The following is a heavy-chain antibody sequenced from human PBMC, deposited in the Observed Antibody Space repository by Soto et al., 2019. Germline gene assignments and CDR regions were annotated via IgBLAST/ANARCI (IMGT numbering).Heavy chain of an antibody. V-gene: IGHV3-21*01. D-gene: IGHD3-22*01. CDR2: ISSSSSYI. CDR3: ARDVTSSTYYYLSPGGFDP. Sequence: EVQLVESGGGLVKPGGSLRLSCAASGFTFSSYSMTWVRQAPGKGLEWVSSISSSSSYIYYADSVKGRFTISRDNAKNSLYLQMNSLRAEDTAVYYCARDVTSSTYYYLSPGGFDPWGQGTLVTVSS. J-gene: IGHJ5*02. CDR1: GFTFSSYS.